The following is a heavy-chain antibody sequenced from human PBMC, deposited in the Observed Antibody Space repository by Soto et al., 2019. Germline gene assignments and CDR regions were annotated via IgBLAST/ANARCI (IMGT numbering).Heavy chain of an antibody. Sequence: SETLSLTCTVSGFSISSSSYYWGWIRQPPGKGLEWIGSIYYSGSTYYNPSLKSRVTISVDTSKNQFSLKLSSVTAADTAVYYCARLRIVSGIAALIWFDPWGQGTLVTVSS. CDR3: ARLRIVSGIAALIWFDP. V-gene: IGHV4-39*01. D-gene: IGHD6-13*01. CDR1: GFSISSSSYY. CDR2: IYYSGST. J-gene: IGHJ5*02.